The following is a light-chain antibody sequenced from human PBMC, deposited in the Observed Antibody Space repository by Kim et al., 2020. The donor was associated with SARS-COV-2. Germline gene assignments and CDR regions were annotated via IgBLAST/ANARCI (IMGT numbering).Light chain of an antibody. CDR3: ETWDSSTWV. V-gene: IGLV4-60*03. Sequence: QLVLTQSSSASASLGSSVNLTCTLSSGHSSYIIAWHQQQPGKAPRYLMKLEGSGSFNKGSGVPDRFSGSSSGADRYLTISNLQSEDEADYYCETWDSSTWVFGGGTQLTVL. CDR2: LEGSGSF. J-gene: IGLJ3*02. CDR1: SGHSSYI.